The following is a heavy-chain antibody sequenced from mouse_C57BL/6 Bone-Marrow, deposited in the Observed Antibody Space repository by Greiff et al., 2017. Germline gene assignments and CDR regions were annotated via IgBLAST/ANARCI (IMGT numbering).Heavy chain of an antibody. D-gene: IGHD1-1*01. Sequence: EVQLQESGAELVRPGASVKLSCTASGFNIKDDYMHWVKQRPEQGLEWIGWIDPENGDTAYASKFQGKATITADTSSNTAYLQLSSLTSEDTAVYYCTTRGFYYYGSSSWFAYWGQGTLVTVSA. V-gene: IGHV14-4*01. CDR1: GFNIKDDY. CDR3: TTRGFYYYGSSSWFAY. CDR2: IDPENGDT. J-gene: IGHJ3*01.